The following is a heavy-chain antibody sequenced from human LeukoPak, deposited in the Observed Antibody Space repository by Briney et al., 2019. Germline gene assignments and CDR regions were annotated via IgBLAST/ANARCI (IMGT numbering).Heavy chain of an antibody. Sequence: SETLSLTCAVYGGSFSGYYWSCIRQPPGKGLEWIGEINHSGSTNYNPSLKSRVTISVDTSKNQFSLKLSSVTAADTAVYYCAKAVALTRSAFDIWGQGTMVTVSS. J-gene: IGHJ3*02. CDR1: GGSFSGYY. V-gene: IGHV4-34*01. CDR2: INHSGST. D-gene: IGHD6-19*01. CDR3: AKAVALTRSAFDI.